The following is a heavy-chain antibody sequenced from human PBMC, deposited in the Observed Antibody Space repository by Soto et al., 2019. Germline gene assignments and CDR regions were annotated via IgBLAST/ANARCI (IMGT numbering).Heavy chain of an antibody. CDR3: VKGEYYYDSSGYYPFDY. CDR2: ISTNGGST. Sequence: GGSLRLSCSASGFTFSSYAMHWVRQAPGKGLEYVSSISTNGGSTHYADSVKGRFTISRDNSKNTQYLQMSSLRADDTAVYYYVKGEYYYDSSGYYPFDYWGQGT. J-gene: IGHJ4*02. CDR1: GFTFSSYA. D-gene: IGHD3-22*01. V-gene: IGHV3-64D*06.